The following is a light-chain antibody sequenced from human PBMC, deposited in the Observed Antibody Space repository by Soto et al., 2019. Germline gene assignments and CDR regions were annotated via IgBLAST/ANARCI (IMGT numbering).Light chain of an antibody. V-gene: IGLV2-14*01. J-gene: IGLJ1*01. Sequence: QSVLTQPASVSGSPGQSITISCTGTSSDVGGYNYVSWFQQHPGKAPKRMIFEVSNRPSGVSNRCSGAKSGNTASLTITGRQAEDDADYYCTSYTNSSPLVFGTGTKLTVL. CDR2: EVS. CDR3: TSYTNSSPLV. CDR1: SSDVGGYNY.